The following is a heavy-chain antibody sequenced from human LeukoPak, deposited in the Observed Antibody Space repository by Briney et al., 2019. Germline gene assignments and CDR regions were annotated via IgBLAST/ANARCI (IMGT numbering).Heavy chain of an antibody. Sequence: GGSLRLSCAASGFTFSSYGMHWVRQAPGKGLEWVAFIRYDGSNKYYADSVKGRFTISRDNSKNTLYLQMNSLRAEDTAVYYCAKVRSTTYYYYYMDVWGKGTTVTVSS. D-gene: IGHD1-14*01. CDR2: IRYDGSNK. CDR3: AKVRSTTYYYYYMDV. CDR1: GFTFSSYG. J-gene: IGHJ6*03. V-gene: IGHV3-30*02.